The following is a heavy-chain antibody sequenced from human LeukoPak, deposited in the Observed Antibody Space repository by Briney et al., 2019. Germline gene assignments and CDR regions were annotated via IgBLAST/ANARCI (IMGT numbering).Heavy chain of an antibody. Sequence: GESLNISCKGSRYSFTSYWIVWVRQMPGKGLEWMGIIYPGDSDTRYSPSFQCQVTISADKSISIAYLQWSSLKASDTAIEYCARLLEAPVRYFDYWGQGTLVTVSA. CDR1: RYSFTSYW. V-gene: IGHV5-51*01. CDR2: IYPGDSDT. D-gene: IGHD6-6*01. CDR3: ARLLEAPVRYFDY. J-gene: IGHJ4*02.